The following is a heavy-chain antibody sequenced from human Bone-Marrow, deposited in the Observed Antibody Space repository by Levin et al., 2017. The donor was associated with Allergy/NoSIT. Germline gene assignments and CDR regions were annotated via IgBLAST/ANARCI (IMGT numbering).Heavy chain of an antibody. Sequence: SETLSLTCTVSGGSISSYYWSWIRQPPGKGLEWIGYIYYSGSTNYNPSLKSRVTISVDTSKNQFSLKLSSVTAADTAVYYCARSYMGDAFDIWGQGTMVTVSS. CDR2: IYYSGST. CDR3: ARSYMGDAFDI. CDR1: GGSISSYY. D-gene: IGHD1-14*01. V-gene: IGHV4-59*01. J-gene: IGHJ3*02.